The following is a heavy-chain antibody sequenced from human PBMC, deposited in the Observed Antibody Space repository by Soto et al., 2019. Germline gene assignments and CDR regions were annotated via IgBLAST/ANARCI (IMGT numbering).Heavy chain of an antibody. CDR2: IFHSGAT. J-gene: IGHJ4*02. CDR1: GGSISGSHYS. CDR3: ASSPSPGYLTYFDY. Sequence: PSETLSLTCSVSGGSISGSHYSWSWIRQPPGKGLEWIGCIFHSGATHYSPSLKSRVSISVDTSKNQFSLKLTSVTSADTAVYYCASSPSPGYLTYFDYWGQGTLVTVSS. V-gene: IGHV4-30-2*01. D-gene: IGHD1-1*01.